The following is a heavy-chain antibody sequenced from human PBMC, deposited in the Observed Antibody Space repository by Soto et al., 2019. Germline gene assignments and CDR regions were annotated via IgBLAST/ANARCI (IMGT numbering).Heavy chain of an antibody. V-gene: IGHV4-30-4*01. J-gene: IGHJ6*02. CDR2: IYYSGST. Sequence: KPSETLSLTCTVSGGSISSGDYYWSWIRQPPGKGLEWIGYIYYSGSTYYNPSLKSRVTISVDTSKNQFSLKLSSVTAADTAVDYCARDYFYCSGGSCYSNYYYYGMDVWGQGTTVTVSS. CDR3: ARDYFYCSGGSCYSNYYYYGMDV. CDR1: GGSISSGDYY. D-gene: IGHD2-15*01.